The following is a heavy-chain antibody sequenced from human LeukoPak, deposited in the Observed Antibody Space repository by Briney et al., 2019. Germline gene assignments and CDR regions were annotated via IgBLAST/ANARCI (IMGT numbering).Heavy chain of an antibody. Sequence: SPSETLSLTCAVYGESFSGYYWSWIRQPPGKGLEWIGEINHNGSTNYNASLKSRVTISVDTYKNLFSLKLSPVTAADAAVYYCARHGGIAGATNDYWGQGTLVTVSS. CDR1: GESFSGYY. CDR3: ARHGGIAGATNDY. CDR2: INHNGST. V-gene: IGHV4-34*01. J-gene: IGHJ4*02. D-gene: IGHD1-20*01.